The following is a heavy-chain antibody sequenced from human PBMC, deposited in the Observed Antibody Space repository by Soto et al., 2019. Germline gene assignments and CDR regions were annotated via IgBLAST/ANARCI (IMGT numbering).Heavy chain of an antibody. J-gene: IGHJ4*02. CDR1: GCSITSYY. Sequence: SESLALPCTVSGCSITSYYWSWIRQPPGKELEWIGYIYYSGATNYNPSLKSRVTISVDTSKNQFSLRLGSVTAADTAVYYCARNTYYDSTGTFDYWGQGTLVPVSS. CDR3: ARNTYYDSTGTFDY. V-gene: IGHV4-59*01. CDR2: IYYSGAT. D-gene: IGHD3-22*01.